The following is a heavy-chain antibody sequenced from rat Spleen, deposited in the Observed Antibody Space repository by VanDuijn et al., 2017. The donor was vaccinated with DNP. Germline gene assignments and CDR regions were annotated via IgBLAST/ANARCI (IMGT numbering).Heavy chain of an antibody. Sequence: EVQLVESGGGLVQPGRSLKLSCAASGFTFRNYGMAWVRQAPTEGLEWVASLMTGGDSTYYRYSVKGRFTISRDNAKNTLYLQIDSLRSEDTATYYCASLWTLTYWGQGTLVTVSS. CDR3: ASLWTLTY. J-gene: IGHJ3*01. V-gene: IGHV5S13*01. CDR2: LMTGGDST. D-gene: IGHD1-3*01. CDR1: GFTFRNYG.